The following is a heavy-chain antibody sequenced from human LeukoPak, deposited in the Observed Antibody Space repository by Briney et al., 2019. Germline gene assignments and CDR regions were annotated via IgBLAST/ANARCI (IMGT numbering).Heavy chain of an antibody. J-gene: IGHJ6*02. CDR3: AAIAAAGPSLSLYYYYGMDV. Sequence: PGGSLRLSCAASGFTFSSCSMNWVRQAPGKGLEWVSYISSSSSTIYYADSVKGRFTISRDNAKNSLYLQMNSLRAEDTAVYYCAAIAAAGPSLSLYYYYGMDVWGQGTTVTVSS. V-gene: IGHV3-48*04. CDR2: ISSSSSTI. CDR1: GFTFSSCS. D-gene: IGHD6-13*01.